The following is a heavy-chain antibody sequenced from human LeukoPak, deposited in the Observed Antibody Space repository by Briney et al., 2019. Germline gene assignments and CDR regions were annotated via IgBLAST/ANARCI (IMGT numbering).Heavy chain of an antibody. CDR2: INWNTGNI. J-gene: IGHJ4*02. Sequence: GRSLRLSCAASGFTFDDYAMHWVRQAPGQGLEWVSGINWNTGNIGYADSVKGRFTISRDNAKNSLYLQMNSLRAEDTALYYCAKGLLWFGELSPFDYWGQGTLVTASS. CDR1: GFTFDDYA. D-gene: IGHD3-10*01. V-gene: IGHV3-9*01. CDR3: AKGLLWFGELSPFDY.